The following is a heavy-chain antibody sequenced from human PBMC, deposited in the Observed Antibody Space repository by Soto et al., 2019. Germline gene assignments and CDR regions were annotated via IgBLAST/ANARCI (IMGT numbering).Heavy chain of an antibody. CDR2: ISYGVTNK. D-gene: IGHD1-26*01. J-gene: IGHJ4*02. Sequence: VQLVESGGGLVQPGRSLRLSCAASGFTFSSYDMHWVRQAPGKGLEWVALISYGVTNKYYADSVKGRFTISRDNSKNTLYLQMNSLRAEDTAVYYCAKNSDYSGFDYWGQGTLVTVSS. V-gene: IGHV3-30*18. CDR1: GFTFSSYD. CDR3: AKNSDYSGFDY.